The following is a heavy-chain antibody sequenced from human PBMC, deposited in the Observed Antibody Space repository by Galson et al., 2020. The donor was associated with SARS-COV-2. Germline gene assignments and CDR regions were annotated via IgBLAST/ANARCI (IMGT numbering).Heavy chain of an antibody. J-gene: IGHJ5*02. V-gene: IGHV4-59*01. Sequence: SQTLSLTCAVSGASISSYYWSWIRQPPGKGLEWIGFVSYSGGANSNPSLKSRVTISVDTSKNQFSLKLTSVTTADTAVYYCASLNPYRTWGPGTLVPRSS. CDR3: ASLNPYRT. D-gene: IGHD3-16*02. CDR1: GASISSYY. CDR2: VSYSGGA.